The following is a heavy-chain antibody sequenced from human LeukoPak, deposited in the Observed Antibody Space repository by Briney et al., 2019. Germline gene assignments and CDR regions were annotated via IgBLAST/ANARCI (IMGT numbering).Heavy chain of an antibody. CDR1: GGSISSGGYY. Sequence: SETLSLTCTVSGGSISSGGYYWSWLRQHPGTGLEWIGYIYYSGSTYYNPSLKSRVTISVDTSKNQFSLKLSSVTAADTAVYYCARDSRIAAAAPGAYYYYGMDVWGKGTTVTVSS. CDR3: ARDSRIAAAAPGAYYYYGMDV. CDR2: IYYSGST. D-gene: IGHD6-13*01. V-gene: IGHV4-31*03. J-gene: IGHJ6*04.